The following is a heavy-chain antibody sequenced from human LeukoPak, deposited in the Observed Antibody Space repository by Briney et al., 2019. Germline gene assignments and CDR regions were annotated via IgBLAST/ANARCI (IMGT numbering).Heavy chain of an antibody. CDR3: ARLIHYYDSSGPAYYYYYYMDV. Sequence: SETLSLTCTVSGGSISSTSYDWGWIRQPPGKGPEWIGSVYYTGTTYYNPSLKSRVTISVDTSKNQFSLKLSSVTAADTAVYYCARLIHYYDSSGPAYYYYYYMDVWGKGTTVTVSS. CDR1: GGSISSTSYD. V-gene: IGHV4-39*07. J-gene: IGHJ6*03. CDR2: VYYTGTT. D-gene: IGHD3-22*01.